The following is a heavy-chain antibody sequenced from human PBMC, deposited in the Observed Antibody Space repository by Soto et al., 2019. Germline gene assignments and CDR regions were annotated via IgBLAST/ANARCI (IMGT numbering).Heavy chain of an antibody. Sequence: QVQLVQSGAEIKKPGSSVKVSCQSSGGTFNTYAMNWVRQAPGPGPEWMGDISPMFGAANYAPKFQGRVTITAHESTATSYMQFSSLTSEDTALYFCAREVQVHTPAFVYWGQGTLVTVSS. CDR1: GGTFNTYA. CDR3: AREVQVHTPAFVY. J-gene: IGHJ4*02. CDR2: ISPMFGAA. V-gene: IGHV1-69*19. D-gene: IGHD3-10*01.